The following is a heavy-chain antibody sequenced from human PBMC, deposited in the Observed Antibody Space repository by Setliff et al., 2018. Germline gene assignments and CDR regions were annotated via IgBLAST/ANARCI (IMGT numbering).Heavy chain of an antibody. J-gene: IGHJ4*02. Sequence: GGSLRLSCAASGFTFSSYAMSWVRQAPGKGLEWVSAISGSGGDTYYADSVKGRFTIYRDNPKNSPYLQMNSLRAEDTAVYYCARDGGEYWGQGTLVTVSS. CDR3: ARDGGEY. V-gene: IGHV3-23*01. CDR2: ISGSGGDT. D-gene: IGHD3-16*01. CDR1: GFTFSSYA.